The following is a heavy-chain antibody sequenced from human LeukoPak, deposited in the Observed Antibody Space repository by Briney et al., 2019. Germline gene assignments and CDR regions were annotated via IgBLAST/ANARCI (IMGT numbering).Heavy chain of an antibody. Sequence: PGGSLRLSCAASGFTLSRYWMSWVRQAPGKGLEWVANIKQDGSEKYYVDSVKGRFTISRDNSKNTLYLQMNSLRAEDTAVYYCAKDRGVVTPYYFDYWGQGTLVTVSS. V-gene: IGHV3-7*01. D-gene: IGHD4-23*01. CDR1: GFTLSRYW. CDR2: IKQDGSEK. J-gene: IGHJ4*02. CDR3: AKDRGVVTPYYFDY.